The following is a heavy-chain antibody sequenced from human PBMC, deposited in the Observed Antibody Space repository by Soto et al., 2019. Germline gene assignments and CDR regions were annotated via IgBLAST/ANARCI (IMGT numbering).Heavy chain of an antibody. D-gene: IGHD2-2*01. CDR2: ISGSGGST. Sequence: GGSLRLSCAASGFTFSSYAMSWVRQAPGKGLEWVSAISGSGGSTYYADSVKGRFTISRDNSKNTLYLQMNSLRAEDTAVYYCAKVARIVVVPAAIERGASYYYYMNVWGKGTTVTVSS. J-gene: IGHJ6*03. CDR1: GFTFSSYA. V-gene: IGHV3-23*01. CDR3: AKVARIVVVPAAIERGASYYYYMNV.